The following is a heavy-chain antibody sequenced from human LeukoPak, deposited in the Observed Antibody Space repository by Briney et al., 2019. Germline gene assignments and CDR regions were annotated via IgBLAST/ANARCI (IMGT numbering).Heavy chain of an antibody. CDR1: GFTFSSYG. D-gene: IGHD1-26*01. CDR3: ARGGDPRTYSWFDP. Sequence: GRSLRLSCAASGFTFSSYGMHWVRQAPGKGLEWVAVISYDGSNKYYADSVKGRFTISRDNSKNTLYLQMNSLRAEDTAVYYCARGGDPRTYSWFDPWGQGTLVTVSS. V-gene: IGHV3-30*03. CDR2: ISYDGSNK. J-gene: IGHJ5*02.